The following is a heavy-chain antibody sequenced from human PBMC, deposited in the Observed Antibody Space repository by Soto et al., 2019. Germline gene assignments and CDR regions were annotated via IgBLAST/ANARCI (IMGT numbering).Heavy chain of an antibody. J-gene: IGHJ3*02. CDR3: ARGEYSYGHDAFDI. CDR1: GGSISSYY. V-gene: IGHV4-59*01. CDR2: IYYSGST. Sequence: SETLSLTCTVSGGSISSYYWSWIRQPPAKGLEWIGYIYYSGSTNYNPSLKSRITISIDTSKNQIYMKLSSVTAEDTAVYYCARGEYSYGHDAFDIWGQGTMVT. D-gene: IGHD5-18*01.